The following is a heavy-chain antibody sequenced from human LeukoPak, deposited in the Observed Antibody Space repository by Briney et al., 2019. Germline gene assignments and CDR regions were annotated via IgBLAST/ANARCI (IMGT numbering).Heavy chain of an antibody. V-gene: IGHV3-23*01. D-gene: IGHD3-22*01. J-gene: IGHJ4*02. CDR3: AKESDYYDSSGYSDY. CDR2: ISGGGGST. CDR1: GFTFSSYA. Sequence: GGSLRLSCAASGFTFSSYAMSWVRQAPGKGLEWVSAISGGGGSTYYADSVKGRFTISRDNSKNTLYLQMNSLRAEDTAVYYCAKESDYYDSSGYSDYWGQGTLVTVSS.